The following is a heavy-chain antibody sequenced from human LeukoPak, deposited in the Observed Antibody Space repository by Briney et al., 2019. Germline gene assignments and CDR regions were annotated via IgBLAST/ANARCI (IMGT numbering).Heavy chain of an antibody. J-gene: IGHJ4*02. Sequence: GASVKVSCKASGYTFTSYGISWVRQAPGQGLEWMGWISAYNGSTNYAQKLQGRVTMTTDTSTSTAYMVLRSLRSDDTAVYYCARDMITFGGVIEGEDYWGQGTLVTVSS. CDR2: ISAYNGST. CDR1: GYTFTSYG. D-gene: IGHD3-16*02. CDR3: ARDMITFGGVIEGEDY. V-gene: IGHV1-18*01.